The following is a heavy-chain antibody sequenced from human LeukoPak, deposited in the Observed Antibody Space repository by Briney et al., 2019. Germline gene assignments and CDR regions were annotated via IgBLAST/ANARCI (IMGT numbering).Heavy chain of an antibody. CDR3: AKETYSTSWQLDS. J-gene: IGHJ4*02. V-gene: IGHV3-30*18. CDR2: ISYDGSTE. D-gene: IGHD2-2*01. Sequence: PGGPLRLSCAASGFALSSYGVHWVRQAPGKGLEWVAVISYDGSTEYYIDSVKGRFTISRDNSKNTLYLQMNSLRAEDTAVYYCAKETYSTSWQLDSWGQGTLVTVSS. CDR1: GFALSSYG.